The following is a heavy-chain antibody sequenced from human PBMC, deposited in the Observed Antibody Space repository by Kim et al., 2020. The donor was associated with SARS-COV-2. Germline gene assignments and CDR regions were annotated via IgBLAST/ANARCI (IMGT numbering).Heavy chain of an antibody. D-gene: IGHD1-26*01. Sequence: SVKVACKASGGTFSSYAISWVRQAPGQGLEWMGGIIPIFGTANYAQKFQGRVTITADESTSTAYMGLSSLRSEDTAVYYCAQARGYYYYYGMDVWGQGTTVTVSS. CDR1: GGTFSSYA. V-gene: IGHV1-69*13. J-gene: IGHJ6*02. CDR3: AQARGYYYYYGMDV. CDR2: IIPIFGTA.